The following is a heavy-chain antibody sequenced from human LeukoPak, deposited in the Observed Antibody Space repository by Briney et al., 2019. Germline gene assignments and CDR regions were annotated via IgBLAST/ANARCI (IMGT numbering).Heavy chain of an antibody. D-gene: IGHD5-12*01. Sequence: ASVKVSCKASGYTLFSYGFSCVRQAPGQRLEWMGWISAYNGNTNYTQKLQGRVTMTTDTSTSTAYMELRSLRSDDTAVHYCARVDRYSGSTDAFDIWGQGTMVTVSS. J-gene: IGHJ3*02. V-gene: IGHV1-18*01. CDR2: ISAYNGNT. CDR1: GYTLFSYG. CDR3: ARVDRYSGSTDAFDI.